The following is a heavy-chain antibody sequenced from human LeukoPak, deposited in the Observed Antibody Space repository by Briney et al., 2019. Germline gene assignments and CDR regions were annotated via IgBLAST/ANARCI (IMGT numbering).Heavy chain of an antibody. D-gene: IGHD2-8*01. J-gene: IGHJ5*02. CDR1: GLSLTHDG. V-gene: IGHV1-69*13. CDR2: IIPIFGTA. Sequence: ASVKVSCKASGLSLTHDGISWVRQAPGQGLEWMGGIIPIFGTANYAQKFQGRVTITADESTSTAYMELNSLRSEDTAVYFCARDTGYCTNGVCHPGFDPWGQGTLVTVSS. CDR3: ARDTGYCTNGVCHPGFDP.